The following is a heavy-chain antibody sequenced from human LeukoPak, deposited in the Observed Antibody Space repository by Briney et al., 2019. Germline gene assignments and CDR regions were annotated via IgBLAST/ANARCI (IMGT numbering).Heavy chain of an antibody. CDR2: IHYSGST. CDR1: GGSISSTIYY. V-gene: IGHV4-39*01. J-gene: IGHJ4*02. D-gene: IGHD4-17*01. Sequence: KPSETLSLTCTVSGGSISSTIYYWGWIRQPPGKGLEWTGTIHYSGSTFYNPSLKSRLAMSVDTSRNQFSLKLSSVTAADTAVYYCARHGDYGGLRDWGQGTLVTVSS. CDR3: ARHGDYGGLRD.